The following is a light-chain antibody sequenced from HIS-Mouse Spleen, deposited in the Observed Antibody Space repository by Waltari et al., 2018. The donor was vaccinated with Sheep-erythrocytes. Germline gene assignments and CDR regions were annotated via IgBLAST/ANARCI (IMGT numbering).Light chain of an antibody. CDR1: QSISSY. J-gene: IGKJ4*01. V-gene: IGKV1-39*01. CDR3: QQSYSTPPLT. Sequence: DIQMTQSPSSLSASVGDRVTITCRASQSISSYLNWYQQKPGKAPKLLIYAASSLQSGVPSRFSGSGSGTDFTLTISCLQPEDFATDYCQQSYSTPPLTCGGGTKVEIK. CDR2: AAS.